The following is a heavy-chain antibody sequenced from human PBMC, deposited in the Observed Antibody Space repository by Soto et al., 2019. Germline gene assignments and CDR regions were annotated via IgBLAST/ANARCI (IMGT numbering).Heavy chain of an antibody. Sequence: GGSLRLSCAASGFTVSSNYMSWVRQAPGKGLEWVSVIYSGGSTYYADSGKGRFTISRHNSKNTLYLQMNSLRAEDTAVYYCASARGGAAGTLSYYYYYMDVWGKGTTVTVSS. D-gene: IGHD1-1*01. CDR3: ASARGGAAGTLSYYYYYMDV. V-gene: IGHV3-53*04. CDR1: GFTVSSNY. J-gene: IGHJ6*03. CDR2: IYSGGST.